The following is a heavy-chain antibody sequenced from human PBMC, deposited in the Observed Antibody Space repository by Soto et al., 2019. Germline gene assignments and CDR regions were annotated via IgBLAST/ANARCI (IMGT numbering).Heavy chain of an antibody. CDR1: GFTFSSYA. Sequence: GVSLRLSFAASGFTFSSYAMHLVRQAPGKGLEYVSAISSNGGSTYYADSVKGRFTISRDNSKNTLYLQMGSLRAEDMAVYYCARGYYDFWSGLPDYWGQGTLVTVSS. D-gene: IGHD3-3*01. CDR2: ISSNGGST. J-gene: IGHJ4*02. V-gene: IGHV3-64*02. CDR3: ARGYYDFWSGLPDY.